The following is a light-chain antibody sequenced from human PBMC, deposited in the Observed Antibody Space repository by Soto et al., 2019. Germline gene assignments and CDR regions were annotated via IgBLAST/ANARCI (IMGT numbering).Light chain of an antibody. CDR2: QIS. Sequence: DVVMTQSPFFLPVTLGQPASVTCRSTQSLVDSDGNTYLIWFHQRPGQSPRRLIYQISNRDSGVPDRFSGTGSGTEFTLQISRVEAEDVGVYYFLQATHWPHTFGQGTKLEI. CDR3: LQATHWPHT. J-gene: IGKJ2*01. CDR1: QSLVDSDGNTY. V-gene: IGKV2-30*01.